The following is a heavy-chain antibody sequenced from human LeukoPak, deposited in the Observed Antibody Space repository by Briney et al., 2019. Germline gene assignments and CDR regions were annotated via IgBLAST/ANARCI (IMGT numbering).Heavy chain of an antibody. D-gene: IGHD2-2*01. CDR1: GFTFSSYV. V-gene: IGHV3-23*01. CDR2: ISGSGGST. J-gene: IGHJ4*02. Sequence: PGGSLRLSCAASGFTFSSYVMSWVRQAPGKGLEWVSAISGSGGSTYYADSVKGRFTISRDNSKNTLYLQMNSLRAEDTAVYYCAKPGGTIVVVPAAMTFVDYWGQGTLVTVSS. CDR3: AKPGGTIVVVPAAMTFVDY.